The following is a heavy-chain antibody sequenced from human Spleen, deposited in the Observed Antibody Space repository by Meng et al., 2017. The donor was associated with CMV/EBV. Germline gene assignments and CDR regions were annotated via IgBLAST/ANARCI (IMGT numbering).Heavy chain of an antibody. CDR1: GYIFTKYG. Sequence: ASVKVSCKASGYIFTKYGVNWMRQAPGQGLEWMGWISVYNGNTKHAQNLQGRVTMTTDTSTSTAYIELWSLRSDDTAIYYCARDLGPVCSSTSCSPYGMDVWGQGTTVTVSS. CDR2: ISVYNGNT. CDR3: ARDLGPVCSSTSCSPYGMDV. D-gene: IGHD2-2*01. J-gene: IGHJ6*02. V-gene: IGHV1-18*01.